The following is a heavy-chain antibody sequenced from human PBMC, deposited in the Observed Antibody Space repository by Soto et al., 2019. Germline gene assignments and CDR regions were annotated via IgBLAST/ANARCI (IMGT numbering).Heavy chain of an antibody. CDR1: GFTFSSYA. J-gene: IGHJ4*02. CDR3: ARDSYDYVWGSYRSPPDY. V-gene: IGHV3-30-3*01. D-gene: IGHD3-16*02. CDR2: ISYDGSNK. Sequence: QVQLVESGGGVVQPGRSLTLSCAASGFTFSSYAMHWVRQAPGKGLEWVAVISYDGSNKYYADSVKGRFTISRDNSKNTLYLQMNSLRAEDTAVYYCARDSYDYVWGSYRSPPDYWGQGTLVTVSS.